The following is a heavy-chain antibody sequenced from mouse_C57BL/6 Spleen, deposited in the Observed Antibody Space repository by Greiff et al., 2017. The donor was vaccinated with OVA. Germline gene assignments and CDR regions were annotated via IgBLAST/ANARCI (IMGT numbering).Heavy chain of an antibody. CDR2: IDPSDSYT. V-gene: IGHV1-50*01. J-gene: IGHJ2*01. CDR3: ARRGVLGYYFDY. CDR1: GYTFTSYW. D-gene: IGHD2-14*01. Sequence: QVQLQQPGAELVKPGASVKLSCKASGYTFTSYWMQWVKQRPGQGLEWIGEIDPSDSYTNYNQKFKGKATLTVDTSSSTAYMQLSSLTSEDSAVYYCARRGVLGYYFDYWGQGTTLTVSS.